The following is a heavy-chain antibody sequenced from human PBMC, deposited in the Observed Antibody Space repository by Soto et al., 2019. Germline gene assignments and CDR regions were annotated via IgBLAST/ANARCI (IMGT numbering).Heavy chain of an antibody. CDR3: ARVAMPGHRQLGLDY. D-gene: IGHD1-1*01. V-gene: IGHV1-46*01. J-gene: IGHJ4*02. Sequence: QVQLVQSGSEVMRPGASMTLSCKASGYSFTSDYVHWVRQAPGQGLEWMGIINPNGGGTAYAQTFQGRLTMTRDTSTSTVYMELSSLNSDDTAMYYCARVAMPGHRQLGLDYWGQGILLTVSS. CDR1: GYSFTSDY. CDR2: INPNGGGT.